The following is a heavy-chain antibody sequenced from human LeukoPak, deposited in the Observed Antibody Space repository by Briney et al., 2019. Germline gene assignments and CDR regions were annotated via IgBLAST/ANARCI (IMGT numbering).Heavy chain of an antibody. Sequence: PGGSLRLSCAASGFTFDDYAMHWVRQAPGKGLEWVSGISWNSGSIGYADSVKGRFTISRDNAKNSLYLQMNSLRAEDTAVYYCARDERFLEWLSRDNWFDPWGQGTLVTVSS. V-gene: IGHV3-9*01. D-gene: IGHD3-3*01. CDR3: ARDERFLEWLSRDNWFDP. CDR1: GFTFDDYA. J-gene: IGHJ5*02. CDR2: ISWNSGSI.